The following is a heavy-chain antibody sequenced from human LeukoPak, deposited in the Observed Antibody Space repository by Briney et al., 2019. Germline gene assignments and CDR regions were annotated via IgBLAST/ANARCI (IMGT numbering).Heavy chain of an antibody. D-gene: IGHD6-19*01. J-gene: IGHJ4*02. CDR1: GFTFSSYA. CDR3: AKKTGYSSGWYWDY. CDR2: LSGSGGNT. Sequence: GGSLRLSCAASGFTFSSYAMSWVRQAPGKGLEWVSALSGSGGNTYYTDSVKGRFTISRDNSKNTLYLQMNSLRAEDTAVYYCAKKTGYSSGWYWDYWGQGTLVTVS. V-gene: IGHV3-23*01.